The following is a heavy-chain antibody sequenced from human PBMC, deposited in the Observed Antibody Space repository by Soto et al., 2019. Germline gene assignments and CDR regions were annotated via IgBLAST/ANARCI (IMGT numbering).Heavy chain of an antibody. CDR1: GFTFSSYA. J-gene: IGHJ6*04. V-gene: IGHV3-23*01. CDR2: ISGSGGST. Sequence: PGGSLRLSCAASGFTFSSYAMSWVRQAPGKGLEWVSAISGSGGSTYYADSVKGRFTISRDNSKNTLYLQMNSLRAEDTAVYYCAKKEVIAVARPGLNVWGKGTTVTVSS. CDR3: AKKEVIAVARPGLNV. D-gene: IGHD6-19*01.